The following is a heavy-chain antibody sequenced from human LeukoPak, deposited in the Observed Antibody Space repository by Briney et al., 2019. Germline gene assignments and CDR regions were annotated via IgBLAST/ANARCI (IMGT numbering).Heavy chain of an antibody. D-gene: IGHD3-3*01. Sequence: GGSLRLSCAASGFTFSSYGMHWVRQAPGKGLEWVAFIRYDGSNKYYADSVKGRFTISRDNSKNTLYLQMNSLRAEDTAVYYCAKDDFWSPWFDPWGQGTLVTVSS. CDR1: GFTFSSYG. CDR2: IRYDGSNK. V-gene: IGHV3-30*02. CDR3: AKDDFWSPWFDP. J-gene: IGHJ5*02.